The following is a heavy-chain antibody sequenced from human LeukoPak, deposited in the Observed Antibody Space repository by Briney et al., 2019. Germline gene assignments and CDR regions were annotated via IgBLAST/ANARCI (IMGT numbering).Heavy chain of an antibody. CDR1: GFTFSSYW. CDR2: IKQDGSEK. V-gene: IGHV3-7*01. D-gene: IGHD1-26*01. CDR3: ARTSLVYSGSYYDY. J-gene: IGHJ4*02. Sequence: PGGSLRLSCAASGFTFSSYWMSWVRQAPGKGLEWVANIKQDGSEKYYVDSVKGRFTISRDNAKNSLYLQMNSLRAEDTAVYYCARTSLVYSGSYYDYWGQGTLVTVSS.